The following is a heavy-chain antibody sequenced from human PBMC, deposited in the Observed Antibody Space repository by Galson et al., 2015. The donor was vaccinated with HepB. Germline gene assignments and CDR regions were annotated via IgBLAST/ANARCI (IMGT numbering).Heavy chain of an antibody. V-gene: IGHV7-4-1*02. Sequence: SVKVSCKASGYTFTSYAMNWVRQAPGQGLEWMGWINTNTGNPTYAQGFTGRFVFSLDTSVSTAYLQISSLKAEDTAVYYCATNLITYYDYIWGSSGDFDYWGQGTLVTVSS. CDR3: ATNLITYYDYIWGSSGDFDY. J-gene: IGHJ4*02. D-gene: IGHD3-16*01. CDR1: GYTFTSYA. CDR2: INTNTGNP.